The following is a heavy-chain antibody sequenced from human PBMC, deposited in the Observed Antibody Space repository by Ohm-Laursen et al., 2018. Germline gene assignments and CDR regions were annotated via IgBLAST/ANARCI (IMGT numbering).Heavy chain of an antibody. Sequence: ASVKVSCKTSGYTFINYDIHWVRQASGQGLEWMEWMNPKNDDTGYAHKFQGRVTMSRNTSISTANLEMTSLRSEDTAVYYCARGRLSGTRRALDIWGQGTLVTVSS. CDR3: ARGRLSGTRRALDI. CDR2: MNPKNDDT. V-gene: IGHV1-8*01. J-gene: IGHJ3*02. CDR1: GYTFINYD. D-gene: IGHD1-7*01.